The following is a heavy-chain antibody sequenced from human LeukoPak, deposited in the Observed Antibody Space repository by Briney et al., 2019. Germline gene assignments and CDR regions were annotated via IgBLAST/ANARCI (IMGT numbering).Heavy chain of an antibody. CDR1: GGFISSNSAY. V-gene: IGHV4-30-4*08. CDR3: ARPMVRGVMSAFDI. CDR2: VYYSGST. Sequence: PSETLSLTCTVSGGFISSNSAYWSWIRQPPGKPLEWIGYVYYSGSTYYNPSLKSRVTISVDTSKNQFSLKLSSVTAADTAFYYCARPMVRGVMSAFDIWGQGTMVTVSS. J-gene: IGHJ3*02. D-gene: IGHD3-10*01.